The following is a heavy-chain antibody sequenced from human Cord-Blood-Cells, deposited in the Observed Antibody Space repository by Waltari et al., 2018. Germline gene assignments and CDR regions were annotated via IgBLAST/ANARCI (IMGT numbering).Heavy chain of an antibody. Sequence: QVQLVQSGAEVKKPGSSVQVSCKASGGTFSSYAISRVRQAPGQGLEWMGGIIPIFGTANYAQKFQGRVTITADESTSTAYMELSSLRSEDTAVYYCARAYSSGWYIDYWGQGTLVTVSS. D-gene: IGHD6-19*01. J-gene: IGHJ4*02. CDR3: ARAYSSGWYIDY. CDR1: GGTFSSYA. CDR2: IIPIFGTA. V-gene: IGHV1-69*01.